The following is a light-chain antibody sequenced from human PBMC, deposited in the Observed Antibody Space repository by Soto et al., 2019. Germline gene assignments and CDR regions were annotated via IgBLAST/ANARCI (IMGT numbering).Light chain of an antibody. CDR3: HQYGSYFPT. Sequence: DIQMTQSPSSLSASVGDRVTITCRASQSISSYLNWYQQKPGKAPKLLIYAASSLQSGVPSRFSGSVSGTEFTLTISSLQPDDFATYYCHQYGSYFPTFGQGTKVDI. V-gene: IGKV1-39*01. CDR2: AAS. J-gene: IGKJ1*01. CDR1: QSISSY.